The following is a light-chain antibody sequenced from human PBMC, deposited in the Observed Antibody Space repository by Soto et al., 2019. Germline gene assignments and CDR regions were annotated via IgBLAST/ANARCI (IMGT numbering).Light chain of an antibody. V-gene: IGLV1-40*01. Sequence: QSVLTQPPSVSGAPGQRVTISCTGSSSNIGAIYGAHWYQQLPGTAPKLLIYVNTNRPSGVPDRFSASKSGTSASLAITGLRSEDEADYYCAAWDDSLSGSYVFGTGTKVTVL. CDR3: AAWDDSLSGSYV. CDR1: SSNIGAIYG. J-gene: IGLJ1*01. CDR2: VNT.